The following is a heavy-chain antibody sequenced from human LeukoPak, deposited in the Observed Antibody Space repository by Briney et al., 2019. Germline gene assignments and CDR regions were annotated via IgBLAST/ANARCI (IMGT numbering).Heavy chain of an antibody. Sequence: GGSLRLSCAASGFTFSSYWMSWVRQAPGKGLEWVANIRQDGSEKYYVDSVKGRFTISRDNAKNSLYLQMNSLRAEDTAVYYCARAIDDYGDPCQFDYWGQGTLVTVSS. J-gene: IGHJ4*02. D-gene: IGHD4-17*01. CDR3: ARAIDDYGDPCQFDY. CDR2: IRQDGSEK. CDR1: GFTFSSYW. V-gene: IGHV3-7*01.